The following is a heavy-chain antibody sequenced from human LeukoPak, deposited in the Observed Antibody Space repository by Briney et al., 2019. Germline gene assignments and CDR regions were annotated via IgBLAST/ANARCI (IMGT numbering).Heavy chain of an antibody. CDR3: ARDLVGYDFWSGYYPNNWFDP. V-gene: IGHV1-3*01. CDR2: INAGNGNT. CDR1: GYTFTSYA. D-gene: IGHD3-3*01. J-gene: IGHJ5*02. Sequence: ASVKVSCKASGYTFTSYAMHWVRQAPEQRLEWMGWINAGNGNTKYSQKFQGRVTMTRDTSTSTVYMELSSLRSEDTAVYYCARDLVGYDFWSGYYPNNWFDPWGQGTLVTVSS.